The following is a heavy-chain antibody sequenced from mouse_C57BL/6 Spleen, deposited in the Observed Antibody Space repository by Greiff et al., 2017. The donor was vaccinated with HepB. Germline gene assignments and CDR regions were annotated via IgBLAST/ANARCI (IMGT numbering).Heavy chain of an antibody. CDR3: TTDYSSAWFAY. J-gene: IGHJ3*01. Sequence: DVQLHHSCSELVRPGSSVKLSCTASGFNIKDYYMHWVKQIPEQGLEWIGRIDPEDGDTEYAPKFQGKAPMTADTSSNTAYLQLSSLTSEDTAVYYCTTDYSSAWFAYWGQGTLVTVSA. CDR1: GFNIKDYY. D-gene: IGHD2-12*01. CDR2: IDPEDGDT. V-gene: IGHV14-1*01.